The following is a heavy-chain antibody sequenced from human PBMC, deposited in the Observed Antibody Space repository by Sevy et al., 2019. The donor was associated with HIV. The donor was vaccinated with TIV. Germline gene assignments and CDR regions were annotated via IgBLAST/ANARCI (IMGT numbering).Heavy chain of an antibody. V-gene: IGHV3-23*01. Sequence: GSLRLSCAASGFTFSSYAMSWVRQAPGKGLEWVSAISGSGGSTYYADSVKGRFTISRDNSKNTLYLQMNGLRAEDTAVYYCAKDVNILTGYRFDYWGQGTLVTVSS. J-gene: IGHJ4*02. CDR3: AKDVNILTGYRFDY. CDR2: ISGSGGST. CDR1: GFTFSSYA. D-gene: IGHD3-9*01.